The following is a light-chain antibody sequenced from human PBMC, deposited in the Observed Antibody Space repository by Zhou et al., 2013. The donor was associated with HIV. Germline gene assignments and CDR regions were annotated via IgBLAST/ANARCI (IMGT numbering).Light chain of an antibody. Sequence: DFQMTQSPSSLSASVGDRVTITCRASQSISNYLNWYQQKPGKAPKLLIYAASSLQSGVPSRFSGSGSGTDFTLTISSLQPEDFATYYCQQSYSTPRYTFGQGTKLEIK. V-gene: IGKV1-39*01. CDR3: QQSYSTPRYT. CDR1: QSISNY. CDR2: AAS. J-gene: IGKJ2*01.